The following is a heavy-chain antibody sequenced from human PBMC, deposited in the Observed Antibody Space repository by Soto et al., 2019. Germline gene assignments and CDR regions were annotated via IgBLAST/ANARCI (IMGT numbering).Heavy chain of an antibody. V-gene: IGHV1-18*01. CDR3: ARGGSSWYAEYYDH. D-gene: IGHD6-13*01. Sequence: ASVKVSCKASGYTFTNYGISWVRQAPGQGPEWMGWISGYNGNTKYARKVQGRVTLTTDTSASTAHMELRGLRSDDTAVYYCARGGSSWYAEYYDHWGQGTLVTVSS. J-gene: IGHJ1*01. CDR2: ISGYNGNT. CDR1: GYTFTNYG.